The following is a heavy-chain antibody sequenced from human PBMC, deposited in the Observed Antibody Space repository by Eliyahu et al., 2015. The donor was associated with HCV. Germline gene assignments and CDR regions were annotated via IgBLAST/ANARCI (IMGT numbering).Heavy chain of an antibody. CDR1: GFTANSNY. Sequence: EVQLVESGGGLVQSGGSLRLSCAASGFTANSNYMSWVRQPPGKGLEWVAVIYSDGNTYYTGSVKGRFTISRDNSRNTVLLQMNSLRAEDTAVYYCARDERSTVTTLLQYWGQGTLVTVSS. D-gene: IGHD4-17*01. V-gene: IGHV3-66*01. CDR2: IYSDGNT. CDR3: ARDERSTVTTLLQY. J-gene: IGHJ4*02.